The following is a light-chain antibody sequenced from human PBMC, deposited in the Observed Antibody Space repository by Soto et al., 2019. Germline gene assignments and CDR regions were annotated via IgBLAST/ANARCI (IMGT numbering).Light chain of an antibody. J-gene: IGLJ2*01. CDR1: SSNIGSNA. V-gene: IGLV1-44*01. CDR2: RNN. Sequence: QSVLTQPPSASWTPGQRVTFSCSGSSSNIGSNAVNWYQQLPGTAPKLLIYRNNERPSGVPDRFSASKSGTSASLVISGLQSEDEADYYCTVWDDTLNGRAFGGGTKLTVL. CDR3: TVWDDTLNGRA.